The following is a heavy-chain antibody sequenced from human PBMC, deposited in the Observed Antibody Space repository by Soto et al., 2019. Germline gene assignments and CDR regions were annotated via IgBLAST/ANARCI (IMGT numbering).Heavy chain of an antibody. CDR3: ASWWIQLLSYYMDV. D-gene: IGHD5-18*01. CDR1: GFTVSSNY. V-gene: IGHV3-66*01. Sequence: GGSLRLSCAASGFTVSSNYMSWVRQAPGKGLEWVSVIYSGGSTYYADSVKGRFTISRDNSKNTLYLQMNSLRAEDTAVYYCASWWIQLLSYYMDVWGKGTTVTVSS. J-gene: IGHJ6*03. CDR2: IYSGGST.